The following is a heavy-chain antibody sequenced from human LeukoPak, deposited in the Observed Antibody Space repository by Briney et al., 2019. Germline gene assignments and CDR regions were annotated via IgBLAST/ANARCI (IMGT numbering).Heavy chain of an antibody. Sequence: KPGGSLRLSCAASGFTFSSYSMNWVRQAPGKRLEWVSSISSSGSSMFYADSVKGRFTISRDNAKNSLYLQMNSLRAEDTALDYCSRDYLVVLAAMWGFDRRGQGTVVTVSS. CDR1: GFTFSSYS. CDR2: ISSSGSSM. V-gene: IGHV3-21*01. CDR3: SRDYLVVLAAMWGFDR. J-gene: IGHJ5*02. D-gene: IGHD2-2*01.